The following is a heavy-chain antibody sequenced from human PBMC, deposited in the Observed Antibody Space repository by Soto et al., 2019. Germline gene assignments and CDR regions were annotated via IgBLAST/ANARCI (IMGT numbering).Heavy chain of an antibody. D-gene: IGHD3-3*01. CDR2: IYYSGST. V-gene: IGHV4-39*01. J-gene: IGHJ4*02. Sequence: SETLSLTCTVSGGSISSSSYYWGWLRQPPGKGREWIGSIYYSGSTYYNPSIKSRVTISVDTSKNQFSLKLSSVTAADTAVYYCCVSRRIFGVVTSDYWGQGTLVTVSS. CDR3: CVSRRIFGVVTSDY. CDR1: GGSISSSSYY.